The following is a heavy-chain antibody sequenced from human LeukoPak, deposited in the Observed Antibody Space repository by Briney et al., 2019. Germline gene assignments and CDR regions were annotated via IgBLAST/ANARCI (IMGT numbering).Heavy chain of an antibody. CDR2: ISSSSSYI. CDR3: ARDKDLA. J-gene: IGHJ6*02. Sequence: GGSLTPAWPPSGFTFGSICINWDRQLQGKGLEWVSSISSSSSYIYYADSVKGRFTISRDNAKNSLYLQMNSLRAEDTAVYYCARDKDLAWGQGTTVTVSS. V-gene: IGHV3-21*01. CDR1: GFTFGSIC.